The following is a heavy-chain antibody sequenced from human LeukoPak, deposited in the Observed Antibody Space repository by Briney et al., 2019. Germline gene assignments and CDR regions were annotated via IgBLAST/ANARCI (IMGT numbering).Heavy chain of an antibody. CDR2: ISGSGGSA. CDR3: AKLYCSSTSCSYDY. D-gene: IGHD2-2*01. Sequence: AISGSGGSASYGDSVKGRFTISRDKSKNTLYLQMNSLRAEDTAVYYCAKLYCSSTSCSYDYWGQGTLVTVSS. J-gene: IGHJ4*02. V-gene: IGHV3-23*01.